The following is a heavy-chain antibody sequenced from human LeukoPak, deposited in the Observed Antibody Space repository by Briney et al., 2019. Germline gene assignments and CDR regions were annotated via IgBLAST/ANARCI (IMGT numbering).Heavy chain of an antibody. D-gene: IGHD2-21*01. Sequence: PSETLSLTCTVSGYSISSGYYWGWIRQPPGKGLEWIGSIYHSGSTYYNPSLKSRVTISVDTSKNQFSLKLSSVTAADTAVYYCARDEHHYYYMDVWGKGTTVTVSS. CDR3: ARDEHHYYYMDV. V-gene: IGHV4-38-2*02. CDR1: GYSISSGYY. J-gene: IGHJ6*03. CDR2: IYHSGST.